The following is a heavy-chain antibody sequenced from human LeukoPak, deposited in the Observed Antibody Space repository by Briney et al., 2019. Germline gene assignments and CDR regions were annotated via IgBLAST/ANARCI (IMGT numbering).Heavy chain of an antibody. CDR3: AKLKGRAAMPAGSGY. CDR2: ISSSGGST. Sequence: PGGYLRLSCAASGFAFSSYAMSWVRQAPGKGLEWVSGISSSGGSTDYADSVKGRFTISRDNSKNTLYLQMNSLTVEDTAVYYCAKLKGRAAMPAGSGYWGQGTLLTVSS. D-gene: IGHD6-13*01. J-gene: IGHJ4*02. V-gene: IGHV3-23*01. CDR1: GFAFSSYA.